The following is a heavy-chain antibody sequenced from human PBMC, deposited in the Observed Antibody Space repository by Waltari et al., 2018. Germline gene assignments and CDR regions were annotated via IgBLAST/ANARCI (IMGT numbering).Heavy chain of an antibody. J-gene: IGHJ4*02. Sequence: QFRLVQSEPALKRPGASVRISCKVSAPGKTYQVIWVRQAPGQGLVWVGSIDPTTGHPTYARDFAGRFALSTDASVATSYLVISDLQTADTALYYCVRTWGYSGYVFWGQGTLITVSS. CDR3: VRTWGYSGYVF. CDR1: APGKTYQ. D-gene: IGHD6-25*01. CDR2: IDPTTGHP. V-gene: IGHV7-4-1*02.